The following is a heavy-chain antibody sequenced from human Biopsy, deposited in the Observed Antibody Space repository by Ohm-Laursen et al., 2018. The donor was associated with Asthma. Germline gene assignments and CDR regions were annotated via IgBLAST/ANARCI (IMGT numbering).Heavy chain of an antibody. D-gene: IGHD1-7*01. Sequence: GESLKISCKASGYTFSDSWIGWVRQMSGKGLEWMGIIFAANSETKYNPSSQGQVTISADMSISTAFLQWSSLKASDTAIYYCARFIDGTFFVDYWGQGTLVTVSS. CDR1: GYTFSDSW. CDR2: IFAANSET. J-gene: IGHJ4*02. CDR3: ARFIDGTFFVDY. V-gene: IGHV5-51*03.